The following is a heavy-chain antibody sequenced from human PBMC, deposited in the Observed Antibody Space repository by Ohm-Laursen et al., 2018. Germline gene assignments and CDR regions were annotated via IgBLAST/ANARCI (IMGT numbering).Heavy chain of an antibody. J-gene: IGHJ6*02. CDR3: ARGYVGSNVNGMDV. Sequence: GSLRLSCAASGFTFSSYWMHWVRHAPGKGLVWVSRIQSVGNITNYADSVKGRFTTSRDNAKNTLYLQMNSLRADDTAVYYCARGYVGSNVNGMDVWGQGTTVTVSS. D-gene: IGHD1-26*01. CDR2: IQSVGNIT. CDR1: GFTFSSYW. V-gene: IGHV3-74*01.